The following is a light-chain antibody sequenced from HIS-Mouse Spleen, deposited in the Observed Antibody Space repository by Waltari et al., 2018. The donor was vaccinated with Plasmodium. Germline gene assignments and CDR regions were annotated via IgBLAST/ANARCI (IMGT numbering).Light chain of an antibody. J-gene: IGLJ2*01. CDR2: QDS. CDR1: KLGDNY. V-gene: IGLV3-1*01. Sequence: SYELTQPPSVSVSPGQTASITCSGEKLGDNYACWYQQKPGQSPVLVIYQDSKRPSGNPERFSGSNSGNTATLTISGTQAMDEADYYCQAWDSSTVVFGGGTKLTVL. CDR3: QAWDSSTVV.